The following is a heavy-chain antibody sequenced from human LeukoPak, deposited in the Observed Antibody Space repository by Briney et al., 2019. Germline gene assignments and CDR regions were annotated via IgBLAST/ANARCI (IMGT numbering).Heavy chain of an antibody. CDR1: GFTFSSYA. CDR2: ISGSGGST. V-gene: IGHV3-23*01. CDR3: AKDPSGSYYVVAPYFYYFDY. J-gene: IGHJ4*02. Sequence: PGGSLRLSCAASGFTFSSYAMSWVRQAPGKGLEWVSAISGSGGSTYYADSVKGRFTISRDNSKNTLYLQMNSLRAEDTAVYYCAKDPSGSYYVVAPYFYYFDYWGQGTLVTVSS. D-gene: IGHD1-26*01.